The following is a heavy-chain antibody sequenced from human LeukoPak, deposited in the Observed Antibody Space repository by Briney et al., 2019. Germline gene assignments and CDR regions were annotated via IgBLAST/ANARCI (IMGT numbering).Heavy chain of an antibody. CDR1: GFPFSRHA. CDR3: ANEEVPNDY. D-gene: IGHD4/OR15-4a*01. V-gene: IGHV3-23*01. Sequence: PGGSLRLSCEVSGFPFSRHAMSWVRQAPGRGLEWVSGISISADMTYYADSVQGRFIISRDNSKNTLYLQMDSLRVEDTAVYYCANEEVPNDYWGQGTLVTVSS. J-gene: IGHJ4*02. CDR2: ISISADMT.